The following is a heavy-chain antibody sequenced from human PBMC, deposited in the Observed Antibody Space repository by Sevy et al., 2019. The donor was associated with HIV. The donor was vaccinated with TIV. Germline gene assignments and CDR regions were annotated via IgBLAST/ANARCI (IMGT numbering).Heavy chain of an antibody. CDR1: GFNFSIYG. Sequence: GGSLRLSCAASGFNFSIYGMHWVRQAPGKGLEWVALIYYDESSQYYADSVKGRFTISRDNSKNTLYLQMNSLRVEYTALYYCVRGRDYGNFDYWGQGTLVTVSS. CDR2: IYYDESSQ. V-gene: IGHV3-33*01. J-gene: IGHJ4*02. D-gene: IGHD4-17*01. CDR3: VRGRDYGNFDY.